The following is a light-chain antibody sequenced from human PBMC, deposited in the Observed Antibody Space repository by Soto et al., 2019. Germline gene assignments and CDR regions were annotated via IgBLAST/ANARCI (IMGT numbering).Light chain of an antibody. CDR2: DVS. CDR1: QTFSTW. V-gene: IGKV1-5*01. CDR3: QQGDSLPFT. Sequence: EIQMTQSPSPLSASVGDRVTASCRASQTFSTWLAWYQQKPGKAPKLLIYDVSTLESGVPSRFSGSGSGTEFTLTISNIQPDDFATYYCQQGDSLPFTFGQGTRLEIK. J-gene: IGKJ5*01.